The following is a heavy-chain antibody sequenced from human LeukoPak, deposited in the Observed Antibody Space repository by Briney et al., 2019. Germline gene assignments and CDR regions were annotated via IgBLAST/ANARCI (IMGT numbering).Heavy chain of an antibody. Sequence: GASVKVSCKASGYTFSDYYIHWVRQAPGQGLEWMGWINPNSGGTNYAQRFQDSVTMTRDTSISTAYMELSRLRSDDTAVYYCARDLRNIVVVVAASRYNGMDVWGQGTTVTVSS. J-gene: IGHJ6*02. CDR1: GYTFSDYY. CDR2: INPNSGGT. V-gene: IGHV1-2*02. D-gene: IGHD2-15*01. CDR3: ARDLRNIVVVVAASRYNGMDV.